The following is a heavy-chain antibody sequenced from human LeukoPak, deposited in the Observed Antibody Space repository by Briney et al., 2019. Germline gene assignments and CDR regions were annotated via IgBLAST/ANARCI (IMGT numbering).Heavy chain of an antibody. CDR1: GYTFGAYG. CDR3: ARGPRAAADDY. D-gene: IGHD6-13*01. CDR2: ISGYDGST. V-gene: IGHV1-18*01. J-gene: IGHJ4*02. Sequence: ASVKVSCKVSGYTFGAYGLSWVRQAPDQGLEWLGWISGYDGSTYYPQKLQGRVTITRDTSASTAYMELSSLTSEDTAVYYCARGPRAAADDYWGQGTLVTVSS.